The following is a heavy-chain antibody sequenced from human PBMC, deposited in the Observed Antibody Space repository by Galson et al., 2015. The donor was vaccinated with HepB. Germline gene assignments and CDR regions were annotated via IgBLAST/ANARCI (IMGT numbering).Heavy chain of an antibody. D-gene: IGHD3-9*01. CDR2: IWSNGNNK. CDR1: GFTFSTYG. J-gene: IGHJ3*02. V-gene: IGHV3-33*01. Sequence: SLRLSCAASGFTFSTYGMHWVRQAPGKGLEWVVVIWSNGNNKYYADSVKGRFTLSRDNSKDTLSLEMNSLRVEDTAIYYCVRETGPFNGFDIWGQGTVVTVSS. CDR3: VRETGPFNGFDI.